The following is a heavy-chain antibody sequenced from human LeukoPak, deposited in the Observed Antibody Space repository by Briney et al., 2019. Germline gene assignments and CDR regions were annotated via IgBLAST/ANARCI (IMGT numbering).Heavy chain of an antibody. CDR2: INHSGST. J-gene: IGHJ5*02. CDR1: GGSFSGYY. V-gene: IGHV4-34*01. CDR3: AGGGYSSSSGWFDP. D-gene: IGHD6-6*01. Sequence: SETLSLTCAVYGGSFSGYYWSWIRQPPGKGLEWIGEINHSGSTNYNPSLKSRVTISVDTSKNQFSLKLSSVTAADMAVYYCAGGGYSSSSGWFDPWGQGTLVTVSS.